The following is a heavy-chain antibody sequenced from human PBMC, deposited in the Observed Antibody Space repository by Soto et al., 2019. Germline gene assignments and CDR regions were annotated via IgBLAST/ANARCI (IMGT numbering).Heavy chain of an antibody. CDR1: GYVFNGFG. Sequence: QVHLVQSGAEVKKPGASVKVSRQASGYVFNGFGISWVRQAPGQGLEWMGWISRHNGNTYYAQKFQGRVTMTTDASTSTAYMELRSLRSDDTAVYYCARDLDGSGSYYTDYWGQGTLVTVSS. D-gene: IGHD3-10*01. CDR3: ARDLDGSGSYYTDY. J-gene: IGHJ4*02. V-gene: IGHV1-18*01. CDR2: ISRHNGNT.